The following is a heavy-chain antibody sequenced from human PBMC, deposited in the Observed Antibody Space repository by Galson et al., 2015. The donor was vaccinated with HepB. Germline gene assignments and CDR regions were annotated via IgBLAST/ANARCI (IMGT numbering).Heavy chain of an antibody. D-gene: IGHD6-19*01. V-gene: IGHV1-69*13. Sequence: SVKVSCKASGGTFSSDAFSWVRQAPGQGLEWMGGIIPRFAAPIYAQKFQGRLTISADESTSTVNMELSSLTSEGTAVYYCARGERTAVAGTLDSGAMDAWGQGTMITVSS. CDR3: ARGERTAVAGTLDSGAMDA. CDR1: GGTFSSDA. J-gene: IGHJ6*01. CDR2: IIPRFAAP.